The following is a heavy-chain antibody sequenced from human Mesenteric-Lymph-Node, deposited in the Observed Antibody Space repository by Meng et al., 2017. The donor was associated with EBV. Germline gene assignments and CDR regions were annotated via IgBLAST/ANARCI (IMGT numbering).Heavy chain of an antibody. CDR1: GDIVSGRSVV. CDR3: AREGGSGTYYPFDY. D-gene: IGHD3-10*01. J-gene: IGHJ4*02. CDR2: TYYRSKWYN. V-gene: IGHV6-1*01. Sequence: HLQPPAPGLVKHSQTLSLTWAISGDIVSGRSVVWNWIRQSPSRGIEWLGRTYYRSKWYNDYALSVKSRMTISPDTSKNQFSLQLNSVTPEDTAVYYCAREGGSGTYYPFDYWGQGTLVTVSS.